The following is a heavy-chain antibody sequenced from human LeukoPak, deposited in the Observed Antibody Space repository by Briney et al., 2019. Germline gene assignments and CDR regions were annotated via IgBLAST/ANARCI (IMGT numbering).Heavy chain of an antibody. CDR1: GYTFTGYY. V-gene: IGHV1-2*02. Sequence: GASVEVSCKASGYTFTGYYMHWVRQAPGQGLEWMGWINPNSGGTNYAQKFQGRVTMTRDTSISTAYMELSRLRSDDTAVYYCARVAYYYDSSGYFDFDYWGQGTLVTVSS. D-gene: IGHD3-22*01. CDR3: ARVAYYYDSSGYFDFDY. J-gene: IGHJ4*02. CDR2: INPNSGGT.